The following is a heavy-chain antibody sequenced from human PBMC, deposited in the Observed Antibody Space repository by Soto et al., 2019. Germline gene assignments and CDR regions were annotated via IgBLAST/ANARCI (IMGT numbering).Heavy chain of an antibody. Sequence: EVQLVESGGGLVQPGGSLILSCAASGFTFSTYHMNWVRQAPGKGLEWVSYIHSGGSRIYYADSVKGRFTISRDNAKNSLYLQMNSLRAEDTAVYYCARDGSTVTTNYHYAMYVWGQGTTVTVSS. CDR3: ARDGSTVTTNYHYAMYV. J-gene: IGHJ6*02. V-gene: IGHV3-48*03. CDR2: IHSGGSRI. CDR1: GFTFSTYH. D-gene: IGHD3-22*01.